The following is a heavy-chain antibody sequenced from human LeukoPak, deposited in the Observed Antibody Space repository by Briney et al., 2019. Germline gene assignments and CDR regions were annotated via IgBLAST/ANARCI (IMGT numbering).Heavy chain of an antibody. D-gene: IGHD4-17*01. J-gene: IGHJ4*02. CDR1: GYTLTGYY. Sequence: ASVKVSCKASGYTLTGYYMQWVRQAPGQGLEWMGWINPNSGGTNYAQNFQGRVTMTRDTSISTAYMELRSLRSDDTAVYYCARVNDYDGPGFFDYWGQGTLVTVSS. CDR2: INPNSGGT. CDR3: ARVNDYDGPGFFDY. V-gene: IGHV1-2*02.